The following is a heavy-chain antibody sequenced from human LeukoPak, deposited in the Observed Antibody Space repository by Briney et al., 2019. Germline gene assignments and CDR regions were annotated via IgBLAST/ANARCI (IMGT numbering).Heavy chain of an antibody. V-gene: IGHV4-59*01. Sequence: PSETQSLTCTVSGGSIISYYWSWIRQPPGKGLEWIGYIYCSGSTNYNPSLKSRVTISVATSKNQFSLKLSSVTAADTAVYYCARVKVEWLQLMSPRENAFDIWGLGTMVTVSS. CDR2: IYCSGST. CDR3: ARVKVEWLQLMSPRENAFDI. D-gene: IGHD5-24*01. CDR1: GGSIISYY. J-gene: IGHJ3*02.